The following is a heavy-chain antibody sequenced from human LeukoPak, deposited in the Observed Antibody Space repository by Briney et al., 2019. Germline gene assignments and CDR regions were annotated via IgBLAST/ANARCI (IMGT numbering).Heavy chain of an antibody. CDR1: GFTFSSYG. Sequence: GGSLRLSCAASGFTFSSYGMHWVRQAPGKGLEWVAVISYDGSNKYYADSVKGRFTISSDNSKNTLYLQMNSLRAEDTAVYYCAKGLGTVVTGASVAFDYWGQGTLVTVSS. J-gene: IGHJ4*02. V-gene: IGHV3-30*18. CDR2: ISYDGSNK. CDR3: AKGLGTVVTGASVAFDY. D-gene: IGHD4-23*01.